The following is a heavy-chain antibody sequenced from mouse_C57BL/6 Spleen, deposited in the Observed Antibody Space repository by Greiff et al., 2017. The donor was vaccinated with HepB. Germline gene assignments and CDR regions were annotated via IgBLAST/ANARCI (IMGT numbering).Heavy chain of an antibody. CDR3: TTEYYGSSLAWFAY. J-gene: IGHJ3*01. V-gene: IGHV14-1*01. CDR2: IDPEDGDT. Sequence: VQLHQSGAELVRPGASVKLSCTASGFNIKDYYMHWVKQRPEQGLEWIGRIDPEDGDTEYAPKFQGKATMTADTSSNTAYLQLSSLTSEDTAVYYCTTEYYGSSLAWFAYWGQGTLVTVSA. D-gene: IGHD1-1*01. CDR1: GFNIKDYY.